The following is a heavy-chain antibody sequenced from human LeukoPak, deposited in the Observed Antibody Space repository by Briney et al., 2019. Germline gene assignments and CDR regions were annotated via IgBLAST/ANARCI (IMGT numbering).Heavy chain of an antibody. CDR3: ARQGSGYYYGMDV. V-gene: IGHV3-21*01. CDR2: ISSSSSYI. Sequence: GGSLRLSCAASGFTFSSYSMNWARQAPGKGLEWVSSISSSSSYIYYADSVKGRFTISRGNAKNSLYLQMNSLRAEDTAVYYCARQGSGYYYGMDVWGQGTTVTVSS. J-gene: IGHJ6*02. CDR1: GFTFSSYS.